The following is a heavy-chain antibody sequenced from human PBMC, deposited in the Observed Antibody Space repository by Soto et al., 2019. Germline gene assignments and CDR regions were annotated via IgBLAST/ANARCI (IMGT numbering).Heavy chain of an antibody. CDR2: IHYNGNT. CDR3: AREGNLGPWLQPLDF. D-gene: IGHD5-12*01. CDR1: GYSITAYS. J-gene: IGHJ4*02. V-gene: IGHV4-59*01. Sequence: SDTLSLSCTASGYSITAYSWSWVLHPPGKGLEWIGNIHYNGNTKYNPSLKSRVTMSVDTSKNQFSLRLISVTAADTAIYFCAREGNLGPWLQPLDFWGQGTLVTVS.